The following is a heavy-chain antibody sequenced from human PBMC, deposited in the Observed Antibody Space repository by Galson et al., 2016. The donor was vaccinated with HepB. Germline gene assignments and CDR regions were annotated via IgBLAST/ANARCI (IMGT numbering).Heavy chain of an antibody. D-gene: IGHD2-15*01. CDR3: ARDPYCSGGSCPRGYFDY. V-gene: IGHV3-33*01. CDR2: IWFDGRNK. CDR1: GFTFGGYG. Sequence: SLRLSCAASGFTFGGYGMHWVRQAPGKGLEWVAVIWFDGRNKYYADSVKGRFTISRDNSKNTLYLQMDSLRAEDTAVYYCARDPYCSGGSCPRGYFDYWGQGTLVTVSS. J-gene: IGHJ4*02.